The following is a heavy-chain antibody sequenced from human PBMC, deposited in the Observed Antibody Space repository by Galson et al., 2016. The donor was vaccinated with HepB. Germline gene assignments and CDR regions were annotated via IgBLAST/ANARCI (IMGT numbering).Heavy chain of an antibody. J-gene: IGHJ4*02. CDR1: GYNFNNFW. CDR2: IWPWGSDS. V-gene: IGHV5-51*01. Sequence: QSGAEAKSPGESLKISCEASGYNFNNFWIACVRQMPGKGLVWMGIIWPWGSDSRYRPSFQGQVTISVDTSISTAYLQWSSLKVSDTATDYCARQGDYSGQWSPFDYWGQGTLVSVSS. D-gene: IGHD5-12*01. CDR3: ARQGDYSGQWSPFDY.